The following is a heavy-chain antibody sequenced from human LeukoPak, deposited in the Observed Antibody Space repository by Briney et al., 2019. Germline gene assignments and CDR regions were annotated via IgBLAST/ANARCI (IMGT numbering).Heavy chain of an antibody. CDR1: GDSITSYY. V-gene: IGHV4-59*08. Sequence: PSETLSLTCTVSGDSITSYYWSWIRQPPGKGLEWIGYIYHSGSTNYNPSLKGRVTISIDTSKNQFSLKVSSVTAADTAVFYCARLTSDYFDSWGQGTLVTVSS. CDR2: IYHSGST. CDR3: ARLTSDYFDS. J-gene: IGHJ4*02.